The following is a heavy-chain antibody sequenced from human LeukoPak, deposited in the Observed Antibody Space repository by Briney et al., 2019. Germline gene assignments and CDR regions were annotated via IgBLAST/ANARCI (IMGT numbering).Heavy chain of an antibody. CDR3: TRVGYIDEGIDY. V-gene: IGHV3-7*04. CDR1: GFPFSSYW. D-gene: IGHD5-24*01. Sequence: GGSLRLSCVASGFPFSSYWMTWVRQAPGKGLGWVANIKQNGSKKSYVDSVKGRFTISRDNAKNSLYLQMNSLRAEDTAIYYCTRVGYIDEGIDYWGQGTLVTVSS. J-gene: IGHJ4*02. CDR2: IKQNGSKK.